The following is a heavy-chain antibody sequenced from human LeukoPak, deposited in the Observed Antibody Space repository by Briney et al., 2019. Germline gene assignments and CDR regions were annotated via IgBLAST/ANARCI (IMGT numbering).Heavy chain of an antibody. D-gene: IGHD3-3*01. V-gene: IGHV4-31*03. CDR1: GASISSDGYY. CDR2: IYNSGST. Sequence: SETLSLTCTVSGASISSDGYYWTWIRQHPEKGLEWVGYIYNSGSTYYNPSLKSRMTISADTSKNQFSLRLSSVTAADTAVYYCARRRIDFPTYYFYMDVWGKGTTVTVS. J-gene: IGHJ6*03. CDR3: ARRRIDFPTYYFYMDV.